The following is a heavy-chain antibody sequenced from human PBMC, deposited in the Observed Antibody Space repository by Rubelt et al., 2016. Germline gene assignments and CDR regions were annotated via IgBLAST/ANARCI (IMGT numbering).Heavy chain of an antibody. V-gene: IGHV4-34*01. CDR3: ARRRRYSGSSYWYFDL. CDR1: GGSFSGYY. J-gene: IGHJ2*01. D-gene: IGHD1-26*01. Sequence: QVQLQQWGAGLLKPSETLSLTCAVYGGSFSGYYWSWIRQPPGKGLEWIGEINHSGSTNYNPSLKSRDTISVDTAKNQFPLKLSSVTAADTAVYYCARRRRYSGSSYWYFDLWGRGTLVTVSS. CDR2: INHSGST.